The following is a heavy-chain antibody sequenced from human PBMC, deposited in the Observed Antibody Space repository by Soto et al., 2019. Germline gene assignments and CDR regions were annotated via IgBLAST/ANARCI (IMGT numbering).Heavy chain of an antibody. CDR2: IDPSGSYT. J-gene: IGHJ6*02. D-gene: IGHD3-16*01. CDR3: ARLSRASFALDV. CDR1: GYTFSNNW. V-gene: IGHV5-10-1*01. Sequence: PGESLKISCQGSGYTFSNNWVSWVRQKPGKGLEWMGKIDPSGSYTDYSPSFEGHVTISADKSISTAYLQWSSLKASDSAVYYCARLSRASFALDVWGQGTTVTVSS.